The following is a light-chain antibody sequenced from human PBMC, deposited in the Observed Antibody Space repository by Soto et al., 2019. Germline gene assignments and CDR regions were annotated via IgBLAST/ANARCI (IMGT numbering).Light chain of an antibody. CDR3: QQFGDSLT. CDR2: GAS. CDR1: QSVSSSY. V-gene: IGKV3-20*01. J-gene: IGKJ4*01. Sequence: ETVLTQSPGTLSLSPGERATLSCRASQSVSSSYLAWYQQKPGQAPRLLIYGASTRATGIPDRFRGSGSGTDFTLSVSRLEPEDFAVYYCQQFGDSLTFGGGTKVEI.